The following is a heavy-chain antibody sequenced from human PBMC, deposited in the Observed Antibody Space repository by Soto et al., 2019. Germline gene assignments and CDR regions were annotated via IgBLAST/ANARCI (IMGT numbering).Heavy chain of an antibody. D-gene: IGHD5-12*01. CDR1: GYTFTSYD. J-gene: IGHJ3*02. CDR3: AIITRSVDIVATIDPDAFDI. V-gene: IGHV1-8*01. CDR2: MNPNSGNT. Sequence: ASVKVPCKASGYTFTSYDINWVRQATGQRLEWMGWMNPNSGNTGYAQKFQGRVTMTRNTSISTAYMELSSLRSEDTAVYYCAIITRSVDIVATIDPDAFDIWGQGTMVTVSS.